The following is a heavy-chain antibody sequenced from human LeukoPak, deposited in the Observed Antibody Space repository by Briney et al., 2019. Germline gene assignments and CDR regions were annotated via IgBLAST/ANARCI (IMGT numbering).Heavy chain of an antibody. CDR3: ATFYDSSGFVDY. Sequence: ATVKLSCKVSGYTFTDYYMHWVQQAPGKGLEWMGLVDPEDGETIYAEKFQGRVIITADTSTDTAYMELSSLRSEDTAVYYCATFYDSSGFVDYWGQGTLVTVSS. D-gene: IGHD3-22*01. V-gene: IGHV1-69-2*01. J-gene: IGHJ4*02. CDR1: GYTFTDYY. CDR2: VDPEDGET.